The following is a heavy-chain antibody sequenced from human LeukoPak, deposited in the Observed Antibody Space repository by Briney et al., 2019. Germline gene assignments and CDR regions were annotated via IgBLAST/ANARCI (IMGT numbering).Heavy chain of an antibody. CDR3: ARANQQLDAFDI. CDR1: GXSFSGYY. Sequence: SETLSLTCAVYGXSFSGYYWSWIRQPPGKGLEWIGEINHSGSTNYNPSLKSRVTISVDTSKNQFSLKLSSVTAADTAVYYCARANQQLDAFDIWGQGTMVTVSS. D-gene: IGHD6-13*01. CDR2: INHSGST. V-gene: IGHV4-34*01. J-gene: IGHJ3*02.